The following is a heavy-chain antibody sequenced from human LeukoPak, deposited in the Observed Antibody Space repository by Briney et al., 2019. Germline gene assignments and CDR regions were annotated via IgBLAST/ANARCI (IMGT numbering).Heavy chain of an antibody. CDR3: ARVGYSSGWYGWFDP. J-gene: IGHJ5*02. D-gene: IGHD6-19*01. CDR2: IKQDGSEK. CDR1: GFTFSSYW. Sequence: GGSLRLSCAASGFTFSSYWMSWVRQAPGKGLEWVANIKQDGSEKYYVDAVKGRFTISRDNAKNSLFLQMNSLRAEDTAVYHCARVGYSSGWYGWFDPWGQGTLVTVSS. V-gene: IGHV3-7*02.